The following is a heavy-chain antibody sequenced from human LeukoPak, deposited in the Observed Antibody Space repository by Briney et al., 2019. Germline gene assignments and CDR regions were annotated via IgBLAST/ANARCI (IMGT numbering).Heavy chain of an antibody. D-gene: IGHD5-12*01. CDR2: INHSGST. CDR3: ARTRGYSGYEAPRFDY. Sequence: PSETLSLTCAVYGGSFSGYYWSWIRQPPGKGLEWIGEINHSGSTNYNPSIKSRVTISVDTSKNQFSLQLSSVTAADTAVYYCARTRGYSGYEAPRFDYWGQGTLVTVSS. V-gene: IGHV4-34*01. J-gene: IGHJ4*02. CDR1: GGSFSGYY.